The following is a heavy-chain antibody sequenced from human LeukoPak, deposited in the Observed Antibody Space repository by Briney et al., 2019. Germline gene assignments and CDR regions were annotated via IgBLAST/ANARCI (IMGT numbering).Heavy chain of an antibody. CDR1: GFTFSSYA. V-gene: IGHV3-23*01. Sequence: GGSLRLSCAASGFTFSSYAMSWVRQAPGKGLEWVSAISGSGSTYYADSVKGRFTITRDNSENTLYLQMNSLRAEDTAVYHCAKQYSSSWRYFDYWGQGTLVTVSS. D-gene: IGHD6-13*01. CDR2: ISGSGST. J-gene: IGHJ4*02. CDR3: AKQYSSSWRYFDY.